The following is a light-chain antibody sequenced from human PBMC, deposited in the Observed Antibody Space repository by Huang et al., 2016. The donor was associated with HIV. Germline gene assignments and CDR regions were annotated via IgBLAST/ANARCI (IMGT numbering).Light chain of an antibody. CDR1: QSITTY. V-gene: IGKV1-39*01. J-gene: IGKJ5*01. CDR2: SAS. CDR3: QQSYSALSS. Sequence: IQLTQSPTSLSASVGDRVSIVFRASQSITTYLNLYQQKPGKAPKLLISSASTLHSGVPSRFSGSGSGTEFTLTIRGLQLDDFATYYCQQSYSALSSFGPGTRL.